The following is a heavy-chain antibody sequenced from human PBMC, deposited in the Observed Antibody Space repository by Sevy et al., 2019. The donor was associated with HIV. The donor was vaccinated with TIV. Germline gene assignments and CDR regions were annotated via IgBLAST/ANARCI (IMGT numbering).Heavy chain of an antibody. Sequence: GGSLRLSCAASGFTFSTYWMTWVRQAPGKGLEWVAKINQDGSEKYYVDSVKGRFAISRDNSKNSLYLQMSSLKAEDTAVYYCSGDSGAFDIWGHGTMVTVSS. CDR3: SGDSGAFDI. CDR2: INQDGSEK. V-gene: IGHV3-7*01. D-gene: IGHD5-12*01. J-gene: IGHJ3*02. CDR1: GFTFSTYW.